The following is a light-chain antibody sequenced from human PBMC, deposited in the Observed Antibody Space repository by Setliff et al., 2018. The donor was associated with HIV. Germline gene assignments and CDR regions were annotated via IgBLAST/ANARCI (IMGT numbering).Light chain of an antibody. J-gene: IGLJ1*01. CDR2: DVI. Sequence: QSVLTQPRSVSGSPGQSVTFSCSGSSSDIGTYNYVSWYRQHPGKAPKLIISDVIRRPSGVPDRFSGSKSGNTASLTISGLQAEDEAEYYCCSYAGSYRYIFGSGTKVTVL. V-gene: IGLV2-11*01. CDR3: CSYAGSYRYI. CDR1: SSDIGTYNY.